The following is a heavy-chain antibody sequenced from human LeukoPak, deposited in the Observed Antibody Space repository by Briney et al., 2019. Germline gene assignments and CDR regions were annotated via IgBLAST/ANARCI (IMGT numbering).Heavy chain of an antibody. Sequence: GGSLRLSCAASGFTFSSYWMSWVRQAPGKGLEWVANTKQDGSEKYYVDSVKGRFTISRDNAKNSLYLQMNSLRAEDTAVYYCARAPRYCSGGSCRSWGQGTLVTVSS. J-gene: IGHJ4*02. D-gene: IGHD2-15*01. CDR3: ARAPRYCSGGSCRS. CDR2: TKQDGSEK. CDR1: GFTFSSYW. V-gene: IGHV3-7*01.